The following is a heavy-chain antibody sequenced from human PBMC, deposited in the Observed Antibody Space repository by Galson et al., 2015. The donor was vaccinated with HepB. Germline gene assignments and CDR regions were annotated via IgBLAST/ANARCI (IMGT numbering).Heavy chain of an antibody. J-gene: IGHJ3*02. CDR2: INPGGGAT. Sequence: SVKVSCTASGYTFTSYYMHWVRQAPGQGLEWMGIINPGGGATRYAQKFQGRVTMTRDTSTSTVYMHLSSLRSEDTAVYFCARGEHAFDIWGQGTMITVSS. CDR1: GYTFTSYY. V-gene: IGHV1-46*01. CDR3: ARGEHAFDI.